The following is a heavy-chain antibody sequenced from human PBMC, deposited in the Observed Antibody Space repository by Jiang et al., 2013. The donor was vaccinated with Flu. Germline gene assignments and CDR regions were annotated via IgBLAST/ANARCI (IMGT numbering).Heavy chain of an antibody. D-gene: IGHD3-22*01. V-gene: IGHV5-10-1*01. J-gene: IGHJ4*02. Sequence: YGAEVKKPGESLRISCKASGYSFTNYWITWLRQMPGKGLEWMGRIDPSDSYATYSPSFQGHVTFSTDKFTRTAYLHWSSLKASDTAFYYCARRAGFDNSCYFFYYFDYWGQGTLVTVSS. CDR1: GYSFTNYW. CDR2: IDPSDSYA. CDR3: ARRAGFDNSCYFFYYFDY.